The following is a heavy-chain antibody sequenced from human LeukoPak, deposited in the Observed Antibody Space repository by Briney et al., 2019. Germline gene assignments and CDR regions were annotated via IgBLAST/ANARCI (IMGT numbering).Heavy chain of an antibody. J-gene: IGHJ3*02. CDR3: ARFRDAFDI. CDR1: GGSISSYY. CDR2: IYYSGST. V-gene: IGHV4-59*01. Sequence: PSETLSLTCTVSGGSISSYYWSWIRQPPGKGLEWIGYIYYSGSTNYNPSLKSRVTMSVDTSKNQFSLKLSSVTAADTAVYYCARFRDAFDIWGQGTMVTVSS.